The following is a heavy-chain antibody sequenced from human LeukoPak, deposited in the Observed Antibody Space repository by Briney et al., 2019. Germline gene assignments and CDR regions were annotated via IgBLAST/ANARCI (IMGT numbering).Heavy chain of an antibody. Sequence: PGGSLRLSCAASGFTFSDYNMHWVRQAPGKGLEWVAVISYDGSNKYYADSVKGRFTISRDNSKNTLYLQMNSLRAEDTAVYYCAREIWEGVAANKSMIYYYYMDVWGKGTTVTISS. D-gene: IGHD2-15*01. CDR1: GFTFSDYN. CDR3: AREIWEGVAANKSMIYYYYMDV. V-gene: IGHV3-30*03. CDR2: ISYDGSNK. J-gene: IGHJ6*03.